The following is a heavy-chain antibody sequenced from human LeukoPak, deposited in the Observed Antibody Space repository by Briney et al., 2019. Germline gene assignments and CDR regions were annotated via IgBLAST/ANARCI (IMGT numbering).Heavy chain of an antibody. Sequence: PGRSLRLSCAASGFTFSSYAMHWVRQAPGKGLEWVAVISYEGSNKYYADSVKGRFTISRDDSKNTLYLQMNSLRAEDTAVYYCARSQRGGSCYSCYYFDYWGQGTLVTVSS. CDR3: ARSQRGGSCYSCYYFDY. V-gene: IGHV3-30*04. CDR2: ISYEGSNK. CDR1: GFTFSSYA. D-gene: IGHD2-15*01. J-gene: IGHJ4*02.